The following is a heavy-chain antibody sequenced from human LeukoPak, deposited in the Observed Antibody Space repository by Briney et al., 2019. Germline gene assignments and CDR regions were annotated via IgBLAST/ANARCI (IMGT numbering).Heavy chain of an antibody. V-gene: IGHV4-4*07. CDR2: IYSSGST. CDR1: GGSLSSYY. J-gene: IGHJ4*02. Sequence: SETLSLTCTVSGGSLSSYYWSWIRQPAGKGLEWIGRIYSSGSTTYNPSLKSRVTMSVDTSENQFSLKLSSVTAADTAVYYCARESPYAVPDHWGQGSLVTVSS. D-gene: IGHD6-19*01. CDR3: ARESPYAVPDH.